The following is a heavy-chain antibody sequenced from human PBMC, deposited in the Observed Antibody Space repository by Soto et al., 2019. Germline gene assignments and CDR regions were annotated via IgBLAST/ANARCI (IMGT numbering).Heavy chain of an antibody. CDR1: GYTFTGHY. D-gene: IGHD2-2*01. CDR3: ARVRRTPYAMDV. V-gene: IGHV1-2*02. CDR2: INPISGDT. J-gene: IGHJ6*02. Sequence: QVQLVQSGAEVKKPGASVKVSCKASGYTFTGHYIHWVRQAPGQGLEWMGWINPISGDTEYAQKFQGRVTMTRDSSISTAYMDLRSLISDDTAVYYYARVRRTPYAMDVWGQGTTVTVSS.